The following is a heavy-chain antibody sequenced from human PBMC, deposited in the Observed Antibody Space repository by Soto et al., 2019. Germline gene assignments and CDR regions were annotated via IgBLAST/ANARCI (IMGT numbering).Heavy chain of an antibody. CDR3: ARLPVATSMIYWLDP. Sequence: QVQLQESGPGLVKPSETLSLTCTVSGSSVSSGDYYWNWIRQPPGKGLEWIGYIYYSGNTNYNPSLRSRVIISVGTSSNLFSLKPTSVTAADTAVYYCARLPVATSMIYWLDPWGQGALGTVSS. CDR1: GSSVSSGDYY. D-gene: IGHD5-12*01. V-gene: IGHV4-61*08. J-gene: IGHJ5*02. CDR2: IYYSGNT.